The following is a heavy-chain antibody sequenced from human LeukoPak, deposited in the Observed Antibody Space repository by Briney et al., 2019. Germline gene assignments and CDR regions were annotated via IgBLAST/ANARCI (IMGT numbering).Heavy chain of an antibody. CDR1: GFTFSNFA. J-gene: IGHJ6*04. CDR2: ISGGGATT. D-gene: IGHD2-21*02. Sequence: GGSLRLSCAASGFTFSNFAMSWVRQAPGKGLEWVSAISGGGATTYYVDSVKGRFTISRDNSKNTVFLQMNSLRAEDTAVYYCARDREVVTAKAQMDVWGKGTTVTVSS. V-gene: IGHV3-23*01. CDR3: ARDREVVTAKAQMDV.